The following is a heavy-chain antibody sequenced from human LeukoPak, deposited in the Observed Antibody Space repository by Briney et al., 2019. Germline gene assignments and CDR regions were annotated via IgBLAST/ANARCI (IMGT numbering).Heavy chain of an antibody. CDR1: GGSISDYF. Sequence: PSETLSLTCTVSGGSISDYFWSWIRQPPGKGLEWIGYVYYSGSTSYNPSLKGRVTLSIDTSKNQFSLRLKSVTTADTAVYYCAREPHDSGAVPGIWGQGTMVTVSS. J-gene: IGHJ3*02. D-gene: IGHD4-17*01. CDR2: VYYSGST. V-gene: IGHV4-59*01. CDR3: AREPHDSGAVPGI.